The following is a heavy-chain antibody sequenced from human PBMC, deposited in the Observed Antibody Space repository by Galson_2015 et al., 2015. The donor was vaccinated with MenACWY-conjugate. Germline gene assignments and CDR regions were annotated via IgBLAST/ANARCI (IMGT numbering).Heavy chain of an antibody. Sequence: SETLSLTCTVSGGSIRNYYWIWIRQPPGKGLEWIAYIYYSGSTNYNPSLKSRVTMSVDRSKNQFSLKLSSVTAADTAVYYCARLPGLPAGKLFFDFWGQGTLVTVSS. CDR2: IYYSGST. V-gene: IGHV4-59*08. J-gene: IGHJ4*02. D-gene: IGHD6-13*01. CDR1: GGSIRNYY. CDR3: ARLPGLPAGKLFFDF.